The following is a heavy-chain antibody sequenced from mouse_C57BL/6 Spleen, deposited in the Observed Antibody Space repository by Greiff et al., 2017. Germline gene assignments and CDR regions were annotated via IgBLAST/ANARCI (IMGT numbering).Heavy chain of an antibody. J-gene: IGHJ3*01. CDR1: GYTFTSYW. D-gene: IGHD2-4*01. Sequence: QVQLQQPGAELVKPGASVKLSCKASGYTFTSYWMHWVKQRPGQGLEWIGMIHPNSGSTNYNEKFKSKATLTVDKSSSTAYMQLSSLTAEDSAVYYCAPYDYDEAGFAYWGQGTLVTVSA. V-gene: IGHV1-64*01. CDR2: IHPNSGST. CDR3: APYDYDEAGFAY.